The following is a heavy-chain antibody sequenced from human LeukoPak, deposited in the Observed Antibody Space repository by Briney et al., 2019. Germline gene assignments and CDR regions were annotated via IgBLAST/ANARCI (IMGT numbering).Heavy chain of an antibody. CDR2: IHTSGDT. J-gene: IGHJ5*02. V-gene: IGHV3-53*01. CDR3: IVFGDSNH. D-gene: IGHD4-17*01. CDR1: GLTGSHNY. Sequence: GGSLRLSCAASGLTGSHNYVSWVRQATGKGLEWVSAIHTSGDTCYADSVKGRFTISRDTSKNTLYLQINSLRVEDTAVYYCIVFGDSNHWGQGTLVTVSS.